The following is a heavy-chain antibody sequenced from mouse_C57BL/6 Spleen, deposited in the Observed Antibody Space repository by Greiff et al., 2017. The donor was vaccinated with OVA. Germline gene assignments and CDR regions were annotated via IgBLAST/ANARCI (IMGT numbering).Heavy chain of an antibody. CDR2: IDPSDSYT. CDR1: GYTFTSYW. CDR3: ARGDYGSPYAMEY. Sequence: VQLQQPGAELVMPGASVKLSCKASGYTFTSYWMHWVKQRPGQGLEWIGEIDPSDSYTNYNQKFKGKSTLTVDKSSSTAYMQLSSLTSEDSAVYYCARGDYGSPYAMEYWGQGTSVTVSS. D-gene: IGHD1-1*01. J-gene: IGHJ4*01. V-gene: IGHV1-69*01.